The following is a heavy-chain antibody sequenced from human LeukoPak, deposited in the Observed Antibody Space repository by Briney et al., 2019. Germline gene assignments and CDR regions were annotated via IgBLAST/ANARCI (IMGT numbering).Heavy chain of an antibody. CDR3: ARDMRAYYDILTGYPPLYGMDV. Sequence: SETLSLTCTVSGGSISSYYWSWIRQPPGKGLEWIGYIYYSGSTNYNPSLKSRATISVDTSKNQFSLKLSSVTAADTAVYYCARDMRAYYDILTGYPPLYGMDVWGKGTTVTVSS. CDR2: IYYSGST. D-gene: IGHD3-9*01. CDR1: GGSISSYY. J-gene: IGHJ6*04. V-gene: IGHV4-59*01.